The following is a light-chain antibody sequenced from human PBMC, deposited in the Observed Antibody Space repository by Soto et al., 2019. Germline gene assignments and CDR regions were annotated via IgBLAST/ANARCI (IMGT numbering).Light chain of an antibody. Sequence: QSVLKQPPSVSAAPGQKVTISCSGRTSNIGNNYVSWYQQLPGTAPKLLIYENNKRPSGIPDRFSGSKSGTSATLGITGLQTGDEADYYCGTWDSSLSAVFGGGTKLTVL. J-gene: IGLJ3*02. CDR3: GTWDSSLSAV. CDR2: ENN. CDR1: TSNIGNNY. V-gene: IGLV1-51*02.